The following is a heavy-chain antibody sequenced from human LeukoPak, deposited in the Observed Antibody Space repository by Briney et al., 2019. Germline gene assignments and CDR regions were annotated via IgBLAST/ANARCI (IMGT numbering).Heavy chain of an antibody. CDR3: ARVARDYSNYGYYYYYYMDV. CDR2: INGDGRNI. D-gene: IGHD4-11*01. J-gene: IGHJ6*03. V-gene: IGHV3-74*01. CDR1: GFTFSSYW. Sequence: PGGSLRLSCVASGFTFSSYWMHWVRQDPRKGLVWVSRINGDGRNINYADSVRGRFTISRDNAKNTLYLQMNSLRAEDTALYHCARVARDYSNYGYYYYYYMDVWGKGTTVTVSS.